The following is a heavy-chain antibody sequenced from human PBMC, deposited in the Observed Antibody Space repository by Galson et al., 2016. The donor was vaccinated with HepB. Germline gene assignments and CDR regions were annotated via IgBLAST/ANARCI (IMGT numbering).Heavy chain of an antibody. D-gene: IGHD2-2*01. CDR2: IWYDGSNK. CDR3: ARTRIRGVDYFGY. V-gene: IGHV3-33*01. J-gene: IGHJ4*02. CDR1: GFTFSTYA. Sequence: SLRLSCAASGFTFSTYAMHWVRQAPGKGLEWVAVIWYDGSNKFYADSVKGRFTISRDNSKNMVWLQMNSLRAEDTAVYYCARTRIRGVDYFGYWGQGTLVTVSS.